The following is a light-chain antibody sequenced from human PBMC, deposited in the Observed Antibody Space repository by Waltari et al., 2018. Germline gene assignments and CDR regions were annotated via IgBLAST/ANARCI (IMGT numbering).Light chain of an antibody. J-gene: IGLJ2*01. Sequence: QSVLTQPASVSGSPGKSITTPCNGSNTDCGRYQLVCWYQQHPGKAPKLLLYEVNQRPSGVSSRFSGSKSGITASLTISGLQAEDEADFYCCSYAGSTTWLFGGGTRLTVL. CDR2: EVN. CDR1: NTDCGRYQL. CDR3: CSYAGSTTWL. V-gene: IGLV2-23*02.